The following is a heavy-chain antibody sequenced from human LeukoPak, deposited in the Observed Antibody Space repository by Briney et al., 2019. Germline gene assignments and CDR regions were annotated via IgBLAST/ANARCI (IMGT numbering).Heavy chain of an antibody. D-gene: IGHD4-23*01. CDR2: ISSSSTYI. CDR1: GFSFSNCS. CDR3: AGDYEGNLAFDI. J-gene: IGHJ3*02. Sequence: PGGSLRLSCAASGFSFSNCSMNWVRQAPGKGLEWVSSISSSSTYIYYADSLEGRFTISRDNVRDSLYLQMNSLRAEDTAVYYCAGDYEGNLAFDIWGQGTMVTVSS. V-gene: IGHV3-21*01.